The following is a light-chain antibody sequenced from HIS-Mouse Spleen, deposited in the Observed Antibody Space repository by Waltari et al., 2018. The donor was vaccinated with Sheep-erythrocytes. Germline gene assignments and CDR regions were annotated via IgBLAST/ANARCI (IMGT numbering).Light chain of an antibody. CDR3: QSADSSGTYV. CDR1: QSVLYSSNNKNY. CDR2: KDS. J-gene: IGKJ3*01. V-gene: IGKV4-1*01. Sequence: DIVMTQSPDSLAVSLGERATINCKSSQSVLYSSNNKNYLAWYQQKPGQAPVVVIYKDSGRPSGIPERFSGSSSGTTVTLTISGVQAEDEADYYCQSADSSGTYVFGTGT.